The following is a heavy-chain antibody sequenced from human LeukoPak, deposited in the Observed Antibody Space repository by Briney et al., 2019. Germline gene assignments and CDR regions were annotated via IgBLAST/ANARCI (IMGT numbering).Heavy chain of an antibody. D-gene: IGHD4-23*01. J-gene: IGHJ4*02. V-gene: IGHV3-49*03. CDR3: ARVDYGGAPRRNY. CDR1: GYAFGDYA. Sequence: GGSLRLSCTASGYAFGDYALSWFRQAPGKGLEWVSFIRSKTYGGTTHYAASVQGRFNISRDDSKGIAFLQVNSLKIEDTAVYYCARVDYGGAPRRNYWGQGTLVTVSS. CDR2: IRSKTYGGTT.